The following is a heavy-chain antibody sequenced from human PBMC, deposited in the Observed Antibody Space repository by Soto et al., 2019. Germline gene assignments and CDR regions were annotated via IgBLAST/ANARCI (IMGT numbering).Heavy chain of an antibody. Sequence: SETLSLTCTVSGGSISSYYWSWIRQPPGKGLEWIGYIYYSGSTNYNPSLKSRVTISVDTSKNQFSLKLSSVTAADTAVYYCARAGNYSGSGSYVYYYGMDVWGPGTTVTVSS. CDR2: IYYSGST. D-gene: IGHD3-10*01. V-gene: IGHV4-59*01. J-gene: IGHJ6*02. CDR1: GGSISSYY. CDR3: ARAGNYSGSGSYVYYYGMDV.